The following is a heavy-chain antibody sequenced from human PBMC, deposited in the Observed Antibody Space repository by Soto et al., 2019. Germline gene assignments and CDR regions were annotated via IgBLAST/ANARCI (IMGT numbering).Heavy chain of an antibody. CDR3: AREPPNIVVVVAATSGAFDI. J-gene: IGHJ3*02. Sequence: PGGSLRLSCAASGFTFSSYSMNWVRQAPGKGLEWVSSISSSSSYIYYADSVKGRFTISRDNAKNSLYLQMNSLRAEDTAVYYCAREPPNIVVVVAATSGAFDIWGQGTMVTVSS. D-gene: IGHD2-15*01. CDR1: GFTFSSYS. V-gene: IGHV3-21*01. CDR2: ISSSSSYI.